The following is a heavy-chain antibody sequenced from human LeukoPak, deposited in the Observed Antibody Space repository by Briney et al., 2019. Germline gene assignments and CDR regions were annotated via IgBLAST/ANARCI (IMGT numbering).Heavy chain of an antibody. V-gene: IGHV3-74*03. D-gene: IGHD2-21*02. Sequence: GGSLRLSCAASGFTFSSYWMHWVRQAPGKGLVWVSRINTDGSSTKYADSVKGRFTISRDNAKNTLYLQMNGLRAEDTAVYYCARHAAYCGGDCYSFDYWGQGTLVTVSS. J-gene: IGHJ4*02. CDR2: INTDGSST. CDR1: GFTFSSYW. CDR3: ARHAAYCGGDCYSFDY.